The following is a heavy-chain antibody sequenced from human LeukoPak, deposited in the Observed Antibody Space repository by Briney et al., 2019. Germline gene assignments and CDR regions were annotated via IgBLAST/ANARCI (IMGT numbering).Heavy chain of an antibody. CDR1: GGSFSGYY. Sequence: PSETLSLTCAVYGGSFSGYYWSWIRQPPGKGLEWIGEINHSGSTNYNPSLKSRVTISVDTSKNQFSLKLSSVTAADTAVYYCARVGFWSGYRIDYGSQGTLVTVSS. J-gene: IGHJ4*02. CDR2: INHSGST. CDR3: ARVGFWSGYRIDY. D-gene: IGHD3-3*01. V-gene: IGHV4-34*01.